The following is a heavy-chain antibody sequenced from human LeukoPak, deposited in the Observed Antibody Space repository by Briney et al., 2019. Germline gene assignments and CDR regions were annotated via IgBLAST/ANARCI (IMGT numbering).Heavy chain of an antibody. Sequence: ATVKVSCKASGYTFTSYGFSWVRQAPGQGLEWMGWISAYNGNTNYAQKLQGRVTMTSVTSTSTAYMERIGRRSQDTAGYYCVMIITNGSPAGYWGQGTLVTVSS. D-gene: IGHD2-8*01. CDR1: GYTFTSYG. CDR2: ISAYNGNT. CDR3: VMIITNGSPAGY. V-gene: IGHV1-18*01. J-gene: IGHJ4*02.